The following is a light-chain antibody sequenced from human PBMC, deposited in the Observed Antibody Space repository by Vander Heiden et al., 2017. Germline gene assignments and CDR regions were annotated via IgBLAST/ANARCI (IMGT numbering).Light chain of an antibody. Sequence: DIQMTQSPSSLSAYVGDRVTITCRASQSISSYLNWYQQKPGKVPKVLIYAASNSQSGVPSRFSGGGSGTDFTLTISSLQPEDFATYYCQQSYSTLMYTFGQGTKLEIK. CDR1: QSISSY. CDR2: AAS. J-gene: IGKJ2*01. V-gene: IGKV1-39*01. CDR3: QQSYSTLMYT.